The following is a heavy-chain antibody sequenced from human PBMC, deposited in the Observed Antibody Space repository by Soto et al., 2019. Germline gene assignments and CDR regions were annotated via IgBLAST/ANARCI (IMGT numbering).Heavy chain of an antibody. J-gene: IGHJ6*02. CDR2: IYYGGNT. D-gene: IGHD1-26*01. V-gene: IGHV4-31*03. CDR3: ALSSYPLYYAMDV. Sequence: QVQLQESGPGLVKPSQTLSLTCTVSGGSISSGGYYWTWIRQHPGKGLEWIGYIYYGGNTYYNPSLKSRVTISEDPSKNQFSLKLSSVTAADTAVYYCALSSYPLYYAMDVWGQGTTVTVSS. CDR1: GGSISSGGYY.